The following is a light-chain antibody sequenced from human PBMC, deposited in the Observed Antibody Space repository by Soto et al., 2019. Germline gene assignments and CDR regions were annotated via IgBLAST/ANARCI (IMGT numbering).Light chain of an antibody. CDR2: EVS. CDR1: SSDVGGYNY. V-gene: IGLV2-8*01. J-gene: IGLJ1*01. CDR3: SSYAGSNKPYV. Sequence: QSALTQPPSASGSPGQSVTISCTGTSSDVGGYNYVSWYQQHPGKAPKLMIYEVSKRPSWVPDRFSGSKSGNTASLTVSGLQAEDEADYYCSSYAGSNKPYVFGTGTKLTVL.